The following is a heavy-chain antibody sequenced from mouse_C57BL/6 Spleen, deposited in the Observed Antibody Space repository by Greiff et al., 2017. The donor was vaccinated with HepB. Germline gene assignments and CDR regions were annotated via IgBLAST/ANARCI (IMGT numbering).Heavy chain of an antibody. CDR1: GFTFSDAW. CDR2: IRNKANNHAT. D-gene: IGHD1-1*01. CDR3: TLYYYGSSYWYFDV. V-gene: IGHV6-6*01. Sequence: EVKLMESGGGLVQPGGSMKLSCAASGFTFSDAWMDWVRQSPEKGLEWVAEIRNKANNHATYYAESVKGRFTISRDDSKSSVYLQMNSLRAEDTGIYYCTLYYYGSSYWYFDVWGTGTTVTVSS. J-gene: IGHJ1*03.